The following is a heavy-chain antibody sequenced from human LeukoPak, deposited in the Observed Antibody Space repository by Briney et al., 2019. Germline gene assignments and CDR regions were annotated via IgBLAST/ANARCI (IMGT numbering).Heavy chain of an antibody. CDR3: ARESGGDPALDY. V-gene: IGHV3-33*01. J-gene: IGHJ4*02. Sequence: GGSLRLSCAASGFTFSSYGMHWVRQAPGKGPEWVAVIWYDGSNKYYADSVKGRFTISRDNSKNTLYLQMNSLRAEDTAVYYCARESGGDPALDYWGQGTLVTVSS. CDR2: IWYDGSNK. CDR1: GFTFSSYG. D-gene: IGHD2-2*01.